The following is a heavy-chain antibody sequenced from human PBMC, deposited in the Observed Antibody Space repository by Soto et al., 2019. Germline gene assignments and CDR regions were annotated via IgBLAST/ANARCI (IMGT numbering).Heavy chain of an antibody. D-gene: IGHD2-15*01. CDR2: INPSGGST. CDR3: ARVYCSGGSCYGIDY. V-gene: IGHV1-46*01. J-gene: IGHJ4*02. CDR1: GYTFTSYY. Sequence: QVQLVQSGAEVKKPGASVKVSCKASGYTFTSYYMHWVRQAPGQGLEWMGIINPSGGSTSYAQKFQGRVTMXXDXSXXPGCMELSSLRSEDTAVYYCARVYCSGGSCYGIDYWGQGTLVTVS.